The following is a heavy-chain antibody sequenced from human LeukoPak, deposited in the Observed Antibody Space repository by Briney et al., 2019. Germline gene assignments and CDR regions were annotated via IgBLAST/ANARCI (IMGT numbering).Heavy chain of an antibody. V-gene: IGHV4-34*01. J-gene: IGHJ4*02. CDR2: INHSGST. Sequence: PSETLSLTCAVYGGSFSGYYWSWIRQPPGKGLEWIGEINHSGSTNYNPSLKSRVTISVDTSKNQFSLKLSSVTAADTAGYYCARAPNSFETGEFDYWGQGTLVTVSS. D-gene: IGHD7-27*01. CDR3: ARAPNSFETGEFDY. CDR1: GGSFSGYY.